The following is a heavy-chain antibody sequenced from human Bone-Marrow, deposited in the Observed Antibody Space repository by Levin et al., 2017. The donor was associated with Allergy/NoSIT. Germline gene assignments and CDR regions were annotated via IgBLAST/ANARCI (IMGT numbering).Heavy chain of an antibody. CDR3: AREGVAWFGELLPSGRKYYDYYGMDV. D-gene: IGHD3-10*01. J-gene: IGHJ6*02. CDR1: GGTFSSYA. CDR2: IIPIFGTA. Sequence: KISCKASGGTFSSYAISWVRQAPGQGLEWMGGIIPIFGTANYAQKFQGRVTITADESTSTAYMELSSLRSEDTAVYYCAREGVAWFGELLPSGRKYYDYYGMDVWGQGTTVTVSS. V-gene: IGHV1-69*01.